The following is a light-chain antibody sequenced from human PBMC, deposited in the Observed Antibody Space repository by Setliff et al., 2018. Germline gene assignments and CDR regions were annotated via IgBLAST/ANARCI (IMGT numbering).Light chain of an antibody. V-gene: IGLV1-44*01. CDR3: AAWDDSLNGPV. CDR1: SSNIGSNT. Sequence: QGPSASGTPGQRVTISCSGSSSNIGSNTVNWYQQLPGTAPKLLIYSNNQRPSGVPDRFSGSKSGTSASLAISGLQSEDEADYYCAAWDDSLNGPVFGTGTKV. J-gene: IGLJ1*01. CDR2: SNN.